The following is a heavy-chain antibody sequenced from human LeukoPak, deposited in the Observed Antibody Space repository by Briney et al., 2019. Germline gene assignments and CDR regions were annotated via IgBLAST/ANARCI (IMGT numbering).Heavy chain of an antibody. CDR1: GDSVSSKNGA. CDR3: ARDLGTSGWYTFDF. CDR2: TYYRSKWYD. Sequence: KLSQTLSLTCAISGDSVSSKNGAWNWIRQSPSRGLEWLGRTYYRSKWYDEYADSVKGRITVSPDTSKNQFSLHVYSVTPEDTAVYYCARDLGTSGWYTFDFWVQGTLVTVSS. D-gene: IGHD6-19*01. J-gene: IGHJ5*01. V-gene: IGHV6-1*01.